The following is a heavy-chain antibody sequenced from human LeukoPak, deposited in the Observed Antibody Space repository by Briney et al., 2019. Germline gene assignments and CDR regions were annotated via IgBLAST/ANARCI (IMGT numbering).Heavy chain of an antibody. CDR2: LTCSRGPI. J-gene: IGHJ4*02. V-gene: IGHV3-48*01. Sequence: GGSLRLSCSASGFTFSTHSMIWVRQAPGKGLEGILFLTCSRGPIYYTDSVRGRFTISGANAKKSVYLQRNNLGVKDTYLYYSVRDGGLEYWGQGTLVSVSS. D-gene: IGHD3-16*01. CDR3: VRDGGLEY. CDR1: GFTFSTHS.